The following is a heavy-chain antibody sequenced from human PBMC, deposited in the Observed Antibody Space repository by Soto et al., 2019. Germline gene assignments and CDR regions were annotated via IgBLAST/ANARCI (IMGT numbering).Heavy chain of an antibody. CDR3: AGVEGIVVVPAASNWFDP. Sequence: SETLSLTCAVYGGSFSGYYWSWIRQPPGKGLEWIGEINHSGSTNYNPSLKSRVTISVDTSKNQFSLKLSSVTAADTAVYYCAGVEGIVVVPAASNWFDPWGQGTLVTVSS. CDR1: GGSFSGYY. J-gene: IGHJ5*02. D-gene: IGHD2-2*01. CDR2: INHSGST. V-gene: IGHV4-34*01.